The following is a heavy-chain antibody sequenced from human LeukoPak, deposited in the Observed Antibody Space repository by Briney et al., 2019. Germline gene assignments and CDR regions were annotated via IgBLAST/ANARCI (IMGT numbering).Heavy chain of an antibody. CDR2: IKQDGSKI. CDR3: AGPKFDP. CDR1: AFIFSGHW. Sequence: GGSLRLSCEGSAFIFSGHWMNWVRQAPGKGLEWVANIKQDGSKIYYVDSVKGRFTISRDNAKNSLYLQMNSLRAEDTAVYYCAGPKFDPWGQGTLVTVSS. J-gene: IGHJ5*02. V-gene: IGHV3-7*03.